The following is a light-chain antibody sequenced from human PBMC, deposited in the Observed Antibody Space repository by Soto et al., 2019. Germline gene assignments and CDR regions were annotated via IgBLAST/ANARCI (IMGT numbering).Light chain of an antibody. CDR1: QDIGTF. V-gene: IGKV1-39*01. Sequence: DFQMTQSQSSLSASVGDTVTITCRASQDIGTFLNWYQQKPGKAPNLLIYAASDLLSGVSSRFSGSGSGTDFTLTISNLQPEDFATYYCQQSYSTPQITCGPGTKVDMK. CDR2: AAS. CDR3: QQSYSTPQIT. J-gene: IGKJ3*01.